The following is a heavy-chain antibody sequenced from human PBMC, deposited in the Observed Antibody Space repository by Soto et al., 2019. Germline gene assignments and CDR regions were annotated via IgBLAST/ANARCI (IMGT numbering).Heavy chain of an antibody. CDR3: AKRGSSGWYYYFDY. CDR1: GFTFSSYG. Sequence: QVQLVESGGGVVQPGRSLRLSCAASGFTFSSYGMHWVRQAPGKGLEWVAVISYDGSNKYYADSVKGRFTISRDNSKNTLYLQMNSLRAEDTAVYYCAKRGSSGWYYYFDYWGQGTLVTVSS. CDR2: ISYDGSNK. D-gene: IGHD6-19*01. V-gene: IGHV3-30*18. J-gene: IGHJ4*02.